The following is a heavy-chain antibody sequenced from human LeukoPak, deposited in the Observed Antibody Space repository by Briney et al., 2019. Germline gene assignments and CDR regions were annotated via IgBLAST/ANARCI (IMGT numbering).Heavy chain of an antibody. CDR1: VYTFTGYY. J-gene: IGHJ6*03. CDR3: ARHGTAMEDYYYYYYMDV. D-gene: IGHD5-18*01. V-gene: IGHV1-2*02. CDR2: INPNSGGT. Sequence: ASVKLSCKASVYTFTGYYMHWVRQAPGQGLGWMGWINPNSGGTNYAQKFQGRVTMTRDTSISTAYMELSRLRSDDTAVYYCARHGTAMEDYYYYYYMDVWGKGTTVTVSS.